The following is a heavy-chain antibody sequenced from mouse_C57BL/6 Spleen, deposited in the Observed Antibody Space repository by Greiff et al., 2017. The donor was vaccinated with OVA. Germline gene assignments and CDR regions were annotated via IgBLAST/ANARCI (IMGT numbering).Heavy chain of an antibody. CDR1: GYAFSSSW. D-gene: IGHD1-1*01. CDR2: IYPGDGDT. V-gene: IGHV1-82*01. J-gene: IGHJ2*01. CDR3: ARSGVVPYFDY. Sequence: VQLQQSGPELVKPGASVKISCKASGYAFSSSWMNWVKQRPGKGLEWIGRIYPGDGDTNYNGKFKGKATLTADKSSSTAYMQLSSLTSEDSAVYFCARSGVVPYFDYWGQGTTLTVSS.